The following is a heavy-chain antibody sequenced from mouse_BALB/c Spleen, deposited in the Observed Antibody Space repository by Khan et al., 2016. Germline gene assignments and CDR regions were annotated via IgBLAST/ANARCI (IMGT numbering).Heavy chain of an antibody. CDR2: INPNIGGT. Sequence: VRLQQSGPELVKPGASVRISCKTAGYTFTDYTIHWVKQSHGKSLEWIGNINPNIGGTNYDQKFRGKATLTVDKSSSTTFMELRSLTSEASAVCYCARSRYFDVWGAGTTVTVSS. CDR3: ARSRYFDV. J-gene: IGHJ1*01. CDR1: GYTFTDYT. V-gene: IGHV1-18*01.